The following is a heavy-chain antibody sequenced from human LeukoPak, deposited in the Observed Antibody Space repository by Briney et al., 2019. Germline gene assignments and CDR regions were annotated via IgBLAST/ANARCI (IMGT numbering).Heavy chain of an antibody. D-gene: IGHD6-13*01. CDR3: ARDMVSSSWSDY. V-gene: IGHV3-7*01. CDR2: IKQDGSEK. J-gene: IGHJ4*02. CDR1: GFTFSSYW. Sequence: PGGSLRLSCAASGFTFSSYWTSWVRQAPGKGLEWVANIKQDGSEKYYVDSVKGRFTISRDNAKNSLYPQMNSLRAEDTAVYYCARDMVSSSWSDYWGQGTLVTVSS.